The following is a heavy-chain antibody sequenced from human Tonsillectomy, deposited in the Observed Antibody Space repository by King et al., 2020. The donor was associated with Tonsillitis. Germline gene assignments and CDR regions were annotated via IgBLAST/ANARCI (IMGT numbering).Heavy chain of an antibody. Sequence: VQLVQSGAEVKKPGASVKVSCKASGYTFSDFYMHWVRQAPGQGLEWMGWINPNSGGTNYAQKFQGRVTMTRDTSISTAYMELSRLRSDDTAVYYCARDLSGSNYYYYFGMDVWGQGTTVTVSS. D-gene: IGHD1-26*01. CDR1: GYTFSDFY. CDR3: ARDLSGSNYYYYFGMDV. J-gene: IGHJ6*02. CDR2: INPNSGGT. V-gene: IGHV1-2*02.